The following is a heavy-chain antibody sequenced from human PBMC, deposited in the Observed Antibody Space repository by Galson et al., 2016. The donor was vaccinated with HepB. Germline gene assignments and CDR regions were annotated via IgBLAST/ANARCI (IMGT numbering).Heavy chain of an antibody. J-gene: IGHJ4*02. CDR3: TRLYPHYYDDRD. CDR2: MNPNSGNT. Sequence: SVKVSCKASGYTFTSYDINWVRQATGQGLEWMGWMNPNSGNTGYAQKFQDRVTMTRDTSINTAYMELSSLKSEDTAMYYCTRLYPHYYDDRDWGQGTLITVSS. CDR1: GYTFTSYD. D-gene: IGHD3-22*01. V-gene: IGHV1-8*01.